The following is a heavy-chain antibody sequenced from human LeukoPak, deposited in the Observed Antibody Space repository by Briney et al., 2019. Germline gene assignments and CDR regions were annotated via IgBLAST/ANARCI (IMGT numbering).Heavy chain of an antibody. V-gene: IGHV3-48*04. CDR2: NSNSDTV. CDR3: ARDTRGESDY. D-gene: IGHD2-2*01. J-gene: IGHJ4*01. Sequence: NSNSDTVHYSNSVEGRFTISRDNAKNSLYLQMNSLRAEDTAMYYCARDTRGESDYWGHGTLVTVSS.